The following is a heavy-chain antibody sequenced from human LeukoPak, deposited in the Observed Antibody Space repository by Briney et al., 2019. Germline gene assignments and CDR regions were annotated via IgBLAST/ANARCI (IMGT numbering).Heavy chain of an antibody. J-gene: IGHJ4*02. CDR1: GGSISSYY. CDR2: IYYSGST. CDR3: ARSEQGSGWYYPDY. Sequence: SETLSLTCTVSGGSISSYYWSWIRQPPGKGLEWIGYIYYSGSTNYNPSLKSRVTISVDTSKNQFSLKLSSVTAADTAVYYCARSEQGSGWYYPDYWGQGTLVTVSS. D-gene: IGHD6-19*01. V-gene: IGHV4-59*01.